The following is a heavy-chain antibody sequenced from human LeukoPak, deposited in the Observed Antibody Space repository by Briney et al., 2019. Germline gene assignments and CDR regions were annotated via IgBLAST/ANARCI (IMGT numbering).Heavy chain of an antibody. CDR2: ISGSGGST. CDR3: AKDRQKAVAGTGYFQH. J-gene: IGHJ1*01. V-gene: IGHV3-23*01. Sequence: GWSLRLSCAASGFTFSSYAMSWVRQAPGKGLEWVSAISGSGGSTYYADSVKGRFTISRDNSKNTLYLQINSLRAEDTAVYYCAKDRQKAVAGTGYFQHWGQGTLVTVSS. CDR1: GFTFSSYA. D-gene: IGHD6-19*01.